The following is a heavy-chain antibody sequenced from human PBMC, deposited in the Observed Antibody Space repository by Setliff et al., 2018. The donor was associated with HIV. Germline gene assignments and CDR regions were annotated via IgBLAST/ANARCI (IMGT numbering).Heavy chain of an antibody. D-gene: IGHD5-12*01. V-gene: IGHV4-59*01. CDR2: IYYSGST. CDR1: DGSFSSDY. CDR3: ARAGMATIVAFDI. Sequence: SETLSLTCTVSDGSFSSDYWTWIRQTPGKGLEWIGYIYYSGSTKYNPSLTSRVTISVDASKNHFSLKLTSVTAADTAVYYCARAGMATIVAFDIWGQGTMVTVSS. J-gene: IGHJ3*02.